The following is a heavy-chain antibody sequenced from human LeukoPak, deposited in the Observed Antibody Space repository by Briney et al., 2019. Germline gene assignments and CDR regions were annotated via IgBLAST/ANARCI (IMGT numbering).Heavy chain of an antibody. V-gene: IGHV1-69*04. J-gene: IGHJ4*02. Sequence: SVKVSCKASGGTFSSYAISWVRQAPGQGLEWMGRIIPIFGIANYAQKFQGRVTITADKSTSTAYMELSSLRSEDTAVYYCARDECSGGSCSPSYFDYWGQGTLVTVSS. D-gene: IGHD2-15*01. CDR1: GGTFSSYA. CDR2: IIPIFGIA. CDR3: ARDECSGGSCSPSYFDY.